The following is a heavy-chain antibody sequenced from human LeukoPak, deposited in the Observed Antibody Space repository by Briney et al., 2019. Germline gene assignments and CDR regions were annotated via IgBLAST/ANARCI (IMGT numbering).Heavy chain of an antibody. CDR2: ISGSGGST. CDR3: AKRDGDYFDY. J-gene: IGHJ4*02. Sequence: GGSLRLSCAASGFIFSTYAMSWVRQAPGKGLEWVSAISGSGGSTYYADSVEGRFTISRDNSKNTLYLQMNSLRAEDTAVYYCAKRDGDYFDYWGQGTLVTVSS. D-gene: IGHD5-24*01. CDR1: GFIFSTYA. V-gene: IGHV3-23*01.